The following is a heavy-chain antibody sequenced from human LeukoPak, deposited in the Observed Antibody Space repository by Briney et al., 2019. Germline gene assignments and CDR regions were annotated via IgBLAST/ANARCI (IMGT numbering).Heavy chain of an antibody. CDR2: IYYIGNA. Sequence: SEALSLTCTVSGGSISSYYWSWIRQPPGKGLEWIGYIYYIGNANYNPSLKSRVTISVGTSKNQFSLKLSSVTAADTAVYYCAREYSYGTFDYWGQGTLVTVSS. V-gene: IGHV4-59*12. J-gene: IGHJ4*02. CDR1: GGSISSYY. CDR3: AREYSYGTFDY. D-gene: IGHD5-18*01.